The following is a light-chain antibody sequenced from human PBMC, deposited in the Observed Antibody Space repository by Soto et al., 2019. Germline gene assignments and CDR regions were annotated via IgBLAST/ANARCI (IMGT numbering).Light chain of an antibody. CDR1: QSVSSSY. Sequence: EIVLTQSPGTLSLSPGERATLSCRASQSVSSSYLAWYQQKPGQAPRLLSYGASSRATGIPDRFRGSWSGTDFTLPITRKEPEDAAEYYCQQYGSTPTFGGGTKVEIK. J-gene: IGKJ4*01. CDR3: QQYGSTPT. CDR2: GAS. V-gene: IGKV3-20*01.